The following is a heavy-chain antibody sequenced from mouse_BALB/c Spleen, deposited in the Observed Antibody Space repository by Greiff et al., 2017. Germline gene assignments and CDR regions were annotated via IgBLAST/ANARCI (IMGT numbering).Heavy chain of an antibody. CDR2: ISSGGST. CDR1: GFTFSSYA. J-gene: IGHJ4*01. D-gene: IGHD2-1*01. CDR3: ARGGVYGNYGAMDY. V-gene: IGHV5-6-5*01. Sequence: EVKLMESGGGLVKPGGSLKLSCAASGFTFSSYAMSWVRQTPEKRLEWVASISSGGSTYYPDSVKGRFTISRDNARNILYLQMSSLRSEDTAMYYCARGGVYGNYGAMDYWGQGTSVTVSS.